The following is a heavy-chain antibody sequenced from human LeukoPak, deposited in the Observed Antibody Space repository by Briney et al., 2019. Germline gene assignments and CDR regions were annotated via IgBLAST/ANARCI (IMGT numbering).Heavy chain of an antibody. V-gene: IGHV3-13*01. D-gene: IGHD6-25*01. CDR1: GFTLSNYD. Sequence: PGGSRGLSWAASGFTLSNYDMHGVRQITGKGLGWVSAIDTAGYTYYPGSVKGRFTISRENAKNSLYLQMNSLRAGDTAVYYCARVVTVRSGGYDAFDIWGQGTMVTVSS. J-gene: IGHJ3*02. CDR2: IDTAGYT. CDR3: ARVVTVRSGGYDAFDI.